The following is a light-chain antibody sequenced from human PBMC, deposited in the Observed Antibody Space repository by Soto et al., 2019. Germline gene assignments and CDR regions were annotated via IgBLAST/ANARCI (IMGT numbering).Light chain of an antibody. CDR1: QSVSSY. CDR3: QQRSNWPRT. V-gene: IGKV3-11*01. J-gene: IGKJ2*01. Sequence: EIVLTQSPATLSLSPGERATLSCRASQSVSSYLAWYQQKLGQAPRLLIYDASNRATGVPARFSGSGSGTDFTLSISGIEPGDFAVYYCQQRSNWPRTFGQGTNLEIK. CDR2: DAS.